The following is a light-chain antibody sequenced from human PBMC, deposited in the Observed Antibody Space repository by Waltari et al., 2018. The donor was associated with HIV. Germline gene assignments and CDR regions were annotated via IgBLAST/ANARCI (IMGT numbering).Light chain of an antibody. J-gene: IGLJ2*01. CDR3: CSYAGSYPHVV. Sequence: QSALTQPRSVSGSPGQSVTISCTGTSSDVGGSNYFSWYQKRPGKAPKLMIYDVSKRPSGVPDRFSGSKSGNTASLTISGLQAEDEADYYCCSYAGSYPHVVFGGGTKLTVL. CDR2: DVS. V-gene: IGLV2-11*01. CDR1: SSDVGGSNY.